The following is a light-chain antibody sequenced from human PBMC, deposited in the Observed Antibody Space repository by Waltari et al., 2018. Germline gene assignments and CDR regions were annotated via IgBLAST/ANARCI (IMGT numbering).Light chain of an antibody. CDR1: QSVSSN. CDR2: CAS. Sequence: EIVMTQSPATLSVSPGERATLSCRASQSVSSNLAWYQQKPGQAPRPLIYCASTRATGIPARFSGSGSGTEFTLTISSMQSEDFAVYYCQQYNNWPPLTFGGGTKVEIK. V-gene: IGKV3-15*01. CDR3: QQYNNWPPLT. J-gene: IGKJ4*01.